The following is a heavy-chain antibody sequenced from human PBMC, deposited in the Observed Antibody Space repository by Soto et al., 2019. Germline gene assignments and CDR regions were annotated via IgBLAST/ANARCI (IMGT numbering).Heavy chain of an antibody. CDR2: IYYSGSH. Sequence: QVQLQESGPGLVKPSETLSLTCTVSGGSISSYYWSWIRQPPGKGLEWTGSIYYSGSHNYNPSLXRXPXIXXASSKNQFSLTLSSVTAADPAVSSSARLWGWPVSSWGQGTLVTVSS. V-gene: IGHV4-59*08. J-gene: IGHJ5*02. D-gene: IGHD3-16*01. CDR1: GGSISSYY. CDR3: ARLWGWPVSS.